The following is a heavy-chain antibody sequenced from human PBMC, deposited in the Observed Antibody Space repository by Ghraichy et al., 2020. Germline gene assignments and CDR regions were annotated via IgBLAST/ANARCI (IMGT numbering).Heavy chain of an antibody. CDR3: AREAVSNWNYVVG. D-gene: IGHD1-7*01. V-gene: IGHV3-11*01. CDR1: GFTFSDYY. J-gene: IGHJ4*02. CDR2: ISSSGSTI. Sequence: GGSLRLSCAASGFTFSDYYMSWIRQAPGKGLEWVSYISSSGSTIYYADSVKGRFTISRDNAKNSLYLQMNSLRAEDTAVYYCAREAVSNWNYVVGWGQGTLVTVSS.